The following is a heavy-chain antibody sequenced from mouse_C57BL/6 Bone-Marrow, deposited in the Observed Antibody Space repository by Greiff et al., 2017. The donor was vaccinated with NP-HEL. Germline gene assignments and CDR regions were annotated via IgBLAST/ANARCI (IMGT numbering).Heavy chain of an antibody. CDR2: ISYSGST. V-gene: IGHV3-1*01. J-gene: IGHJ3*01. CDR1: GYSITSGYD. Sequence: EVKLLESGPGMVKPSQSLSLTCTVTGYSITSGYDWHWIRHFPGNKLEWMGYISYSGSTNYNPSLKSRISITHDTSKNHFFLKLNSVTTEDTATYYCARDRGLRLFAYWGQGTLVTVSA. CDR3: ARDRGLRLFAY. D-gene: IGHD2-4*01.